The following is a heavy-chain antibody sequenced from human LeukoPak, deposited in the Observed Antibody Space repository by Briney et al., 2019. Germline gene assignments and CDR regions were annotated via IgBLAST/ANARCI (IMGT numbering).Heavy chain of an antibody. J-gene: IGHJ4*02. Sequence: SETLSLTCTVSGGSISSGGYYWSWIRQPPGKGLEWIGYIYHSGSTYYNPSLKSRVTISVDRSKNQFSLKLSSVTAADTAVYYCARDEIPDYWGQGTLVTVSS. CDR1: GGSISSGGYY. CDR2: IYHSGST. V-gene: IGHV4-30-2*01. CDR3: ARDEIPDY. D-gene: IGHD5-24*01.